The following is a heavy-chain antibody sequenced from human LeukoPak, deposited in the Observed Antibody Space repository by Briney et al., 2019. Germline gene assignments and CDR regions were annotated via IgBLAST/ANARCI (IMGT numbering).Heavy chain of an antibody. J-gene: IGHJ4*02. Sequence: GGSLRLSCAASGFTFSSYGMHWVRQAPGKGLEWVSVIYSGGSTYYADSAKGRFTISRDNSKNTLYLQLNSLRVEDTAVYYCARRPDYGGTPTFDYWGQGTLVTVSS. CDR2: IYSGGST. V-gene: IGHV3-66*01. D-gene: IGHD4-23*01. CDR3: ARRPDYGGTPTFDY. CDR1: GFTFSSYG.